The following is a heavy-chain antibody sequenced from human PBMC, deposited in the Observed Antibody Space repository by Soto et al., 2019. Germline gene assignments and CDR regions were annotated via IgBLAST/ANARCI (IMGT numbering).Heavy chain of an antibody. D-gene: IGHD4-17*01. Sequence: EAQVVESGGGLIQPGGSLRLSCAASGFTVSGYDMSWVRQAPGKGLEWVSSIGAGSFTYYADSMKGRVTISRDNAKNTLYLQMHSLRVKATAVDYCDRTYGDYVYYGMDVWGQGTTVTVSS. CDR1: GFTVSGYD. J-gene: IGHJ6*02. CDR2: IGAGSFT. CDR3: DRTYGDYVYYGMDV. V-gene: IGHV3-53*01.